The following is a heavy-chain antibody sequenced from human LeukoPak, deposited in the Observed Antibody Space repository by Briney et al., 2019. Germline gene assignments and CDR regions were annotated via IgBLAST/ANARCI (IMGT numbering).Heavy chain of an antibody. CDR3: ARGFADFVWGSYPSSY. Sequence: GGSLRLSPAASGFTFSRYSMNWVRQAPGKGLEWVSSITGSSTYIHYADSVKGRFTISRDNAKNPLYLQMNSLRAEDTAVYYCARGFADFVWGSYPSSYWGQGILVTVSS. V-gene: IGHV3-21*01. J-gene: IGHJ4*02. CDR2: ITGSSTYI. D-gene: IGHD3-16*02. CDR1: GFTFSRYS.